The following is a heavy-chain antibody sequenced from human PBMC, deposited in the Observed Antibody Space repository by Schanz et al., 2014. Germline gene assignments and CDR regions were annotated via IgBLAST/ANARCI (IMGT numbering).Heavy chain of an antibody. V-gene: IGHV3-30*19. CDR3: ARQVRVAEDY. D-gene: IGHD2-2*01. CDR1: GFTFSTYG. J-gene: IGHJ4*02. Sequence: QVQLVESGGGVVQPGGSLRLSCAASGFTFSTYGMHWVRQAPGKGLEWVAFISYDGNNQYYADSVKGRFTISRDNSKNMLYLQMNSLRGEDTAVYFCARQVRVAEDYWGQGVRVTVSS. CDR2: ISYDGNNQ.